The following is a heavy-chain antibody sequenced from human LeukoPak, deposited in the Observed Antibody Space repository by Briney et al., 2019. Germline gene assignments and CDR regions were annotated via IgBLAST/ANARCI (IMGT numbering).Heavy chain of an antibody. J-gene: IGHJ4*02. CDR3: ARDMITIFGVAPDY. CDR2: IKQDGSEK. V-gene: IGHV3-7*01. D-gene: IGHD3-3*01. Sequence: GGSLRLSCAASGFTFSSYWMSWVRQAPGKGLEWVANIKQDGSEKYYVDSVKGRFTISRDNAKNSLYLQMNSLRAEDTAVYYCARDMITIFGVAPDYWVQGTLVTVSS. CDR1: GFTFSSYW.